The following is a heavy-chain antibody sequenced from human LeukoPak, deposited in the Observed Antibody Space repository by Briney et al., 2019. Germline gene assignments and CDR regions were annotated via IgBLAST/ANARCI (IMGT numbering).Heavy chain of an antibody. J-gene: IGHJ4*02. CDR1: GFTVSSNY. CDR2: ISNDGSSK. V-gene: IGHV3-30*04. CDR3: AKDHSCGYYFPPKGYFDY. Sequence: GGSLTLSCTASGFTVSSNYMSWVRQAPGKGQERVAIISNDGSSKYYADSVKGRFTISRDNSTNTLYLQMNSLRAEDAAVYYCAKDHSCGYYFPPKGYFDYWGQGALVTVSS. D-gene: IGHD3-22*01.